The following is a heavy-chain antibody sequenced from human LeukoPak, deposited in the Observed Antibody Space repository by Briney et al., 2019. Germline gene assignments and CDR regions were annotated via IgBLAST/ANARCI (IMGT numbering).Heavy chain of an antibody. CDR2: IYHSGST. V-gene: IGHV4-59*12. CDR3: ARSKAHLSTSWYGTWFDP. J-gene: IGHJ5*02. CDR1: GGSISSYY. Sequence: SETLSLTCTVSGGSISSYYWSWIRQPPGKGLEWIGYIYHSGSTYYNPSLKSRVTISVDRPKNQFSLKLSSVTAADTAVYYCARSKAHLSTSWYGTWFDPWGQGTLVTVSS. D-gene: IGHD2-2*01.